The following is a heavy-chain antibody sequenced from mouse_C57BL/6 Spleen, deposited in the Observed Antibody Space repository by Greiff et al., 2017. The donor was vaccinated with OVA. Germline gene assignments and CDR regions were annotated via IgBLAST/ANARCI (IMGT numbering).Heavy chain of an antibody. Sequence: EVKLVESGPGLVKPSQSLSLTCSVTGYSITSGYYWNWIRQFPGNKLEWMGYISYDGSNNYNPSLKNRISITRDTSKNQFFLKLNSVTTEDTATYYCARDRGLAYWGQGTLVTVSA. J-gene: IGHJ3*01. V-gene: IGHV3-6*01. CDR2: ISYDGSN. D-gene: IGHD3-3*01. CDR1: GYSITSGYY. CDR3: ARDRGLAY.